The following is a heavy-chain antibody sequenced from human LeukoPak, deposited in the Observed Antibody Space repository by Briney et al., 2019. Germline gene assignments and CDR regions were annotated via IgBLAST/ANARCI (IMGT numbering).Heavy chain of an antibody. CDR1: GFSLSTFW. J-gene: IGHJ4*02. CDR3: ARTYYDILTSYNPYFDY. V-gene: IGHV3-74*01. CDR2: IDYDGTTT. D-gene: IGHD3-9*01. Sequence: GGSLRLSCAASGFSLSTFWMHWVRQAPGKGLVWVSRIDYDGTTTTYADSVKGRFTISRDNAKNTLYLQMNSLRAEDTAVYYCARTYYDILTSYNPYFDYWGQGTLVTVSS.